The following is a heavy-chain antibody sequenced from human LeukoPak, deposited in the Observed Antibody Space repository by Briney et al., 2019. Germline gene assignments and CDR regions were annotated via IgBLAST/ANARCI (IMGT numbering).Heavy chain of an antibody. Sequence: GGSLRLSCAASGFTLSSYAMHWVRQAPGKGLEWVAVISNDGSNRYYADSVKGRFTISRDNSKNTLYLQMNSLRAEDTAVYYCARDPNDYCSSASCYLFAFDIWGQGTMVTVSS. CDR3: ARDPNDYCSSASCYLFAFDI. V-gene: IGHV3-30-3*01. CDR2: ISNDGSNR. D-gene: IGHD2-2*01. J-gene: IGHJ3*02. CDR1: GFTLSSYA.